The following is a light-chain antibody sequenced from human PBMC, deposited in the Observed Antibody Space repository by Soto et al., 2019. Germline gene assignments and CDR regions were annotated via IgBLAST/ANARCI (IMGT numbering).Light chain of an antibody. CDR1: QSISSY. Sequence: DIQMTQSPSSLSASVGDRVTITCRASQSISSYLNWYQQKPGKAPKLLIYAASSLQSGVPSRFSGSGSGTDFTLTISSLQPEDFATYYCQQINGSPWTFGQGTKVDIK. V-gene: IGKV1-39*01. CDR3: QQINGSPWT. CDR2: AAS. J-gene: IGKJ1*01.